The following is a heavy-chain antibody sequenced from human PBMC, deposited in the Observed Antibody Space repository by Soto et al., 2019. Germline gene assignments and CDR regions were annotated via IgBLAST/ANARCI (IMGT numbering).Heavy chain of an antibody. Sequence: GASVKVSCKASGYTFTSYDIHWVRQATGQGREWMGWMNPYSGNIGYAQKFQGRVTMTRNTSISTAYMELSSLRSEDTAIYYCARVFTVRRGSGSDYWGQGTLVTVSS. V-gene: IGHV1-8*01. CDR2: MNPYSGNI. CDR3: ARVFTVRRGSGSDY. D-gene: IGHD1-26*01. J-gene: IGHJ4*02. CDR1: GYTFTSYD.